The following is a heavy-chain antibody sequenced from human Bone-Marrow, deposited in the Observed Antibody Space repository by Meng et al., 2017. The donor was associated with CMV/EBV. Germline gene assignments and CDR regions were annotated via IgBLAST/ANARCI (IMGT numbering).Heavy chain of an antibody. Sequence: GSLRLSCTVSGGSISGYYWSWIRQPPGKGLEWIGEINHSGRTNYNPSLKSRVTISVDTSKNQFTLKLSSVTAADTAVYYCARGVIINDYWGQGTLVTVSS. V-gene: IGHV4-34*01. D-gene: IGHD3-22*01. J-gene: IGHJ4*02. CDR1: GGSISGYY. CDR3: ARGVIINDY. CDR2: INHSGRT.